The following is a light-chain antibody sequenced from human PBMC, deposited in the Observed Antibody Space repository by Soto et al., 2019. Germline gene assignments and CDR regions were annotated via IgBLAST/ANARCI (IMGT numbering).Light chain of an antibody. Sequence: QSALTQPRSVSASPGQSVTISCTGTSSDVGRYDYVSWYQQHPGKAPKLIVYDVTERPSGVPDRFSGSKSGNTASLTISGLQAEDEADYSCCSFAGSYSYVLGTGTKV. V-gene: IGLV2-11*01. J-gene: IGLJ1*01. CDR1: SSDVGRYDY. CDR3: CSFAGSYSYV. CDR2: DVT.